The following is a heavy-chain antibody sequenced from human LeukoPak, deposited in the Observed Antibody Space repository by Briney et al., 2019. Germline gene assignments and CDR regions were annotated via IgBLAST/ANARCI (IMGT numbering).Heavy chain of an antibody. V-gene: IGHV3-30-3*01. CDR1: GFTFSSYA. Sequence: GRSLRLSCAASGFTFSSYAMHWVRQAPGKGLEWVAVISYDGNNEYADSVKGRFTISRDNSKNALYLQMNSLRAEDTAVYYCARGEGPFDYWGQGTLVTVSS. CDR2: ISYDGNNE. J-gene: IGHJ4*02. CDR3: ARGEGPFDY.